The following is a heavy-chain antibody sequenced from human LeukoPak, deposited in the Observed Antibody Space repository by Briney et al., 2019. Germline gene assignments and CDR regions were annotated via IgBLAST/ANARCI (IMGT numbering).Heavy chain of an antibody. D-gene: IGHD3-22*01. Sequence: GGSLRLSCAASGFTFSSYAMSWVRQAPGKGLEWVSAISGSGGSTYYADSVKGRFTISRDNSKNTLYLQMNSLRAEDTAVYYCAKGNYYYDSSGNYFDYWGQGTLVTVSS. J-gene: IGHJ4*02. CDR1: GFTFSSYA. CDR2: ISGSGGST. CDR3: AKGNYYYDSSGNYFDY. V-gene: IGHV3-23*01.